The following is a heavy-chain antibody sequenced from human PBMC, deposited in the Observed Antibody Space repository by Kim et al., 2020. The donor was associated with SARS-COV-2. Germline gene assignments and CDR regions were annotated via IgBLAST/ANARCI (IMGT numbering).Heavy chain of an antibody. CDR3: AKDLGLGGSYKGVFDY. V-gene: IGHV3-23*01. Sequence: GGSLRLSCAASGFTFSSYAMSWVRQAPGKGLEWVSAISGSGGSTYYADSVKGRFTISRDNSKNTLYLQMNSLRAEDTAVYYCAKDLGLGGSYKGVFDYWGQGTLVTVSS. CDR2: ISGSGGST. D-gene: IGHD1-26*01. J-gene: IGHJ4*02. CDR1: GFTFSSYA.